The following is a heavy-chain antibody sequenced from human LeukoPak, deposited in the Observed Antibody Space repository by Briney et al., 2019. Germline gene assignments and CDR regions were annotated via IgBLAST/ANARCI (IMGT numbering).Heavy chain of an antibody. V-gene: IGHV1-3*01. J-gene: IGHJ5*02. Sequence: ASVKVSCKASGYTFTSYAMHWVRQAPGQRLEWMGWINAGNGNTKYSQKFQGRVTITRDTSASTAYMELSSLRSEDTAVYYCARGLTQKYCDFWSGPYNWFDPWGQGTLVTVSS. CDR1: GYTFTSYA. CDR3: ARGLTQKYCDFWSGPYNWFDP. D-gene: IGHD3-3*01. CDR2: INAGNGNT.